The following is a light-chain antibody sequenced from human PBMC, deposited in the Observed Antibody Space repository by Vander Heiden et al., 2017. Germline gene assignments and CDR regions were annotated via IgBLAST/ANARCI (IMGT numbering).Light chain of an antibody. V-gene: IGKV1-39*01. CDR1: QSISSY. CDR2: AAS. J-gene: IGKJ3*01. CDR3: QQSDSTPIT. Sequence: DIQMTQSPSSLSASVGDRVTITCRASQSISSYLNWYQQKPGKAPKLLIYAASSLQSGVPSRFSGSGSGTDFTLTISSLQPEDFATYYCQQSDSTPITFGHGTNVDIK.